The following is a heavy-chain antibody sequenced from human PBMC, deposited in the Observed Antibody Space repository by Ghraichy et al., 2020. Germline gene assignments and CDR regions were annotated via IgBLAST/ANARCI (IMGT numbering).Heavy chain of an antibody. J-gene: IGHJ6*02. CDR2: ISGSGDST. V-gene: IGHV3-23*01. CDR1: GFTFSYYV. D-gene: IGHD3-9*01. CDR3: AKGAAYYDILTGYYVGVDV. Sequence: GGSLRLSCAASGFTFSYYVMSWVRQAPGKGLEWVSSISGSGDSTYYADSVKGRFTISRDNSKNTLSLQMNSLRTEDTAVYHCAKGAAYYDILTGYYVGVDVWGQGTTVTVSS.